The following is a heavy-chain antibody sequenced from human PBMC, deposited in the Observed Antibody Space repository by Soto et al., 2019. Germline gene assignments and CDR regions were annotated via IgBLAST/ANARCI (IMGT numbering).Heavy chain of an antibody. CDR1: GFTFSSYD. D-gene: IGHD1-7*01. V-gene: IGHV3-64*01. CDR3: VRRVSGNYDY. Sequence: EVQLAESGGGMVQPGGSLRLSCVASGFTFSSYDMHWVRQAPGKGLEYVSSISSNGGTTYYGNSVKGRFTISRDNSKNTLYLQMGGLRAGDMAVYYCVRRVSGNYDYRGQGTLVTVSS. CDR2: ISSNGGTT. J-gene: IGHJ4*02.